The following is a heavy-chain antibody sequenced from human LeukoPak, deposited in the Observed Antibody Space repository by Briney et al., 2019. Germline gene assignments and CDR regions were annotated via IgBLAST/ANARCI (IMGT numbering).Heavy chain of an antibody. CDR2: VRSDTKDQ. V-gene: IGHV3-30*02. D-gene: IGHD6-25*01. J-gene: IGHJ4*02. CDR1: GLRFSNHG. Sequence: GGSLRLSCLVSGLRFSNHGMHWVRQSPGKGLEWVAFVRSDTKDQHYADFVRGQFTISRDDSKNTVYLQMNDLRPEDTAVYYCARSAATWWGQGTLVTVSS. CDR3: ARSAATW.